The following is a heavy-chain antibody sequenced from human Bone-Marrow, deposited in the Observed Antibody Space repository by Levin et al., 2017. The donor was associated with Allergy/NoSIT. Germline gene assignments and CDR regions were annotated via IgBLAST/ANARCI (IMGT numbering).Heavy chain of an antibody. CDR2: IKEDGSER. CDR3: VRDHQWLGLDY. D-gene: IGHD6-19*01. CDR1: GFTFSTYW. J-gene: IGHJ4*02. Sequence: GESLKISCAASGFTFSTYWMTWVRQAPGKGLEWVANIKEDGSERYYVDSLKGRFTISRDNAKNSLYLQMNNLRVEDTAIYDCVRDHQWLGLDYWGQGILVTVSS. V-gene: IGHV3-7*04.